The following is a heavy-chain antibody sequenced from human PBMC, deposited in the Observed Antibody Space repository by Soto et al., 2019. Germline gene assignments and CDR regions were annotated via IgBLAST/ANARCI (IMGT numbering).Heavy chain of an antibody. J-gene: IGHJ4*02. D-gene: IGHD3-10*01. CDR2: IYHSGST. Sequence: SETLSLTCAVSGGSISSGGYSWSWIRQPPGKGLEWIGYIYHSGSTYYNPSLKSRVTISVDRSKNQFSLKLSSVTAADTAVYYCARGLADGSGSYGTFDYWGQGTLVTVSS. V-gene: IGHV4-30-2*01. CDR1: GGSISSGGYS. CDR3: ARGLADGSGSYGTFDY.